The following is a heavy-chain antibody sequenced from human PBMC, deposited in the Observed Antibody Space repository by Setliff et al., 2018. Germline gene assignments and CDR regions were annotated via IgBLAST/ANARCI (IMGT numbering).Heavy chain of an antibody. D-gene: IGHD3-10*01. J-gene: IGHJ3*02. Sequence: SETLSLTCTVSGGSISSGGYYWSWIRQHPGKGLEWIRYIYYSGSTYYNPSLKSRVTISVDTSKNQFSLKLSSVTAADTAVYYCAREWDYYGSGSYYTSFDIWGQGTMVTVSS. CDR1: GGSISSGGYY. CDR2: IYYSGST. V-gene: IGHV4-31*03. CDR3: AREWDYYGSGSYYTSFDI.